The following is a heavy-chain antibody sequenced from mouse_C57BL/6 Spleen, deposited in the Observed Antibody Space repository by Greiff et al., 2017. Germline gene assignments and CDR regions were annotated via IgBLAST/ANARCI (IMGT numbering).Heavy chain of an antibody. D-gene: IGHD2-1*01. J-gene: IGHJ4*01. CDR2: IDPSDSYT. Sequence: QVQLQQPGAELVMPGASVKLSCKASGYTFTSYWMHWVKQRPGQGLEWIGEIDPSDSYTNYNQKFKGKSTLTVDKSSSTAYMQLSSLTSEDSAVYYCARRRIYYGNCGGAMDDWGQGTSVTVSS. V-gene: IGHV1-69*01. CDR1: GYTFTSYW. CDR3: ARRRIYYGNCGGAMDD.